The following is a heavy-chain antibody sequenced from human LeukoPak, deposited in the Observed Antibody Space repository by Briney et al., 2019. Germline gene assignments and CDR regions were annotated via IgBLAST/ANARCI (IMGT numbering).Heavy chain of an antibody. V-gene: IGHV1-18*04. CDR3: ARDAGGRETTWPLGYNWFDP. CDR2: ISAYNGNT. D-gene: IGHD4-17*01. CDR1: GYTFTSYG. Sequence: ASVKVSCKASGYTFTSYGISWVRQAPGQGLEWMGWISAYNGNTNYAQKLQGRVTMTTDTSTSTAYMELRSLRSDDTAVYYCARDAGGRETTWPLGYNWFDPWGQGTLVTVSS. J-gene: IGHJ5*02.